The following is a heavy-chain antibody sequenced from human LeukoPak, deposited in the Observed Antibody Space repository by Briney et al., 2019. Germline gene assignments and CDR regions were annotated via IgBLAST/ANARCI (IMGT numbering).Heavy chain of an antibody. D-gene: IGHD3-22*01. J-gene: IGHJ6*03. V-gene: IGHV3-48*04. CDR2: ISSSSSTI. Sequence: PGGSLRLSCVASGFTFSSYSMNWVRQAPGKGLEWVSYISSSSSTIYYADSVKGRFTISRDNAKNSLYLQMNSLRAEDTAVYYCARDSGDYDSSGHTYYYYYMDVWGKGTTVTVSS. CDR1: GFTFSSYS. CDR3: ARDSGDYDSSGHTYYYYYMDV.